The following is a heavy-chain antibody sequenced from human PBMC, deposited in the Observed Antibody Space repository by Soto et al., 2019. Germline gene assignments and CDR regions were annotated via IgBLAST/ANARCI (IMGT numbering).Heavy chain of an antibody. D-gene: IGHD6-13*01. CDR2: IRSKAYGGTT. CDR3: TRYTYTSRYAYFGMDV. CDR1: GFTFGDYA. V-gene: IGHV3-49*01. J-gene: IGHJ6*02. Sequence: GGSLRLSCTTSGFTFGDYAMSWSRQAPGKGLEWVGVIRSKAYGGTTDYAASVKGRFSISRDGSKSIAYLQMNSLKGEDTGVYYCTRYTYTSRYAYFGMDVWGHGTTVTVSS.